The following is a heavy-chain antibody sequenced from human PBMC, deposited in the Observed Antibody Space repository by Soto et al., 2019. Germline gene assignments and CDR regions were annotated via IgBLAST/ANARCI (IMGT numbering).Heavy chain of an antibody. J-gene: IGHJ3*02. V-gene: IGHV4-31*03. Sequence: QVQLQESCPGLVKPSQTLSLTCTVSGGSISSGGYYWSWIRQHPGKGLEWIGYIYYSGSTYYNPSLKSRVTISVDTSKYKFALKGSAMDAADTAVYYCARGGEMATIWEAKAFDIWCQGTMVTVSS. CDR3: ARGGEMATIWEAKAFDI. CDR1: GGSISSGGYY. CDR2: IYYSGST. D-gene: IGHD5-12*01.